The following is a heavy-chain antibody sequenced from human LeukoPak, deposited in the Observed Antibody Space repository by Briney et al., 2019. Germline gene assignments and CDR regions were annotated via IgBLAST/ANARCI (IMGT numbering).Heavy chain of an antibody. CDR1: GFTFSSYA. D-gene: IGHD2-8*01. Sequence: PGGSLRLSCAASGFTFSSYAMHWVRQAPGKGLEWVAVISYDGSNKYYADSVKGRFTISRDNAKNSLYLVMNNLGAEDTAVYYCADPGVGFWGQGTLVTVSS. V-gene: IGHV3-30-3*01. J-gene: IGHJ4*02. CDR2: ISYDGSNK. CDR3: ADPGVGF.